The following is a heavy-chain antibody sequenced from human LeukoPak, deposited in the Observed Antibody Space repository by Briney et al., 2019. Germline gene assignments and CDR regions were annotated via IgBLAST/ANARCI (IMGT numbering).Heavy chain of an antibody. D-gene: IGHD3-22*01. Sequence: GGSLRLSCAASEFTFDKYWMHWVRQAPRKGLVWVSRINGDGTITSYADSVKGAFIISRDNAKNTLYLQVSSLRAEDTAVYYCATGNYYDSRGYYTFGHWGQGTLVTVSS. CDR3: ATGNYYDSRGYYTFGH. CDR1: EFTFDKYW. J-gene: IGHJ4*02. V-gene: IGHV3-74*01. CDR2: INGDGTIT.